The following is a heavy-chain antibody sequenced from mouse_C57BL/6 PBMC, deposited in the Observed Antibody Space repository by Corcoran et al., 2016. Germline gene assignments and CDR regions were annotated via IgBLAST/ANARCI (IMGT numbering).Heavy chain of an antibody. V-gene: IGHV1-19*01. CDR1: GYTFTDYY. Sequence: EVQLQQSGPVLVKPGASVKMSCKASGYTFTDYYMNWVKQSHGKSLEWIGVINPYNGGTSYNQKFKGKATLTVDKSSSTAYMELNSLTSEDSAVYYCARRVYSNYVGYYAMDYWGQGTSVTVSS. J-gene: IGHJ4*01. D-gene: IGHD2-5*01. CDR2: INPYNGGT. CDR3: ARRVYSNYVGYYAMDY.